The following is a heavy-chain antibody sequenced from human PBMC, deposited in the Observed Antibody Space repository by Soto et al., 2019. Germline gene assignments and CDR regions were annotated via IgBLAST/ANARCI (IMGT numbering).Heavy chain of an antibody. V-gene: IGHV3-30*14. CDR2: ISDDGSKT. Sequence: GRSLRLSCAGSGVTFRGYAVHWVRQTPGKGLEWVTVISDDGSKTYYADSVKGRFSVSRDDSTNMVFLQMSSLRSEDTAVYLFSRAYQLTYYFDDWGPGTPVTVSS. CDR3: SRAYQLTYYFDD. CDR1: GVTFRGYA. D-gene: IGHD3-9*01. J-gene: IGHJ4*02.